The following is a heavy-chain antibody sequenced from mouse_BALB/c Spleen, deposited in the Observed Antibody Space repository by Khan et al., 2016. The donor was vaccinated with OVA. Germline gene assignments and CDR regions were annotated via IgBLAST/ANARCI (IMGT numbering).Heavy chain of an antibody. J-gene: IGHJ3*01. D-gene: IGHD1-1*01. CDR2: INPSTGYS. Sequence: QVQLKESGAELAKPGASVKLSCKASGYTFTTYWMHWIKQRPGQGLEWIGYINPSTGYSEYNQKFKDKATLTADKSSSTAYMQLSSLTSEASAGYYCANHGSISAWFGYWGQGTLVTVSA. CDR1: GYTFTTYW. V-gene: IGHV1-7*01. CDR3: ANHGSISAWFGY.